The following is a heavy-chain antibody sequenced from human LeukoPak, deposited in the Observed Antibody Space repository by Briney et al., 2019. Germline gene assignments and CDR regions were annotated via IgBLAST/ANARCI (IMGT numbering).Heavy chain of an antibody. V-gene: IGHV3-23*01. CDR2: FSGSGGST. J-gene: IGHJ4*02. D-gene: IGHD3-22*01. Sequence: PGGSLRLSCAASGFTFSSYAMSWVRQAPGKGLKWVSAFSGSGGSTYYADSVKGRFTISRDNSKNTLYLQMNSLRAEDTAVYYCAKAGTMIVVVITGSDYWGQGTLVTVSS. CDR3: AKAGTMIVVVITGSDY. CDR1: GFTFSSYA.